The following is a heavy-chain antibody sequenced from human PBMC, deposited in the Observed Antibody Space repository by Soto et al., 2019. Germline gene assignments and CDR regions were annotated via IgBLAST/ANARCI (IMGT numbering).Heavy chain of an antibody. Sequence: QVQLVQSGAEGKKPGSSVKVSCKASGGTFSSYAISWVRQAPGQGLEWMGGSIPIFGTANYAQKFQGRVTITADESTSTAYMELSSLRSEDTAVYYCARTYSGYDSPDWAGKGAFDIWGQGTMVTVSS. V-gene: IGHV1-69*01. J-gene: IGHJ3*02. D-gene: IGHD5-12*01. CDR3: ARTYSGYDSPDWAGKGAFDI. CDR1: GGTFSSYA. CDR2: SIPIFGTA.